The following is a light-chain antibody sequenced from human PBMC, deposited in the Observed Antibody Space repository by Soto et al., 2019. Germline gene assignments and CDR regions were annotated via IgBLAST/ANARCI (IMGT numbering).Light chain of an antibody. CDR2: AAS. V-gene: IGKV1-12*01. CDR3: QQAATFPLI. CDR1: QGITSW. Sequence: DIQMTQSPSSVSAFVGDSVTITCRASQGITSWLAWYQQKPGKAPELLIYAASSLQSGVPSRFSGSGSGSDFTLTISSLQPEDSATYYCQQAATFPLIFGGGTKVEIK. J-gene: IGKJ4*01.